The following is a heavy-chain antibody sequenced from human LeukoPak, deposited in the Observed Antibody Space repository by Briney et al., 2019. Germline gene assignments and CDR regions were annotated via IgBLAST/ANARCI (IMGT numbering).Heavy chain of an antibody. CDR3: ARGRPYSDSSGRDWYYDL. CDR1: GGSISSGAYY. CDR2: IYYSGIT. Sequence: PSETLSLTCTVSGGSISSGAYYWNWIRQHPGKGLEWIGYIYYSGITYYNPSLKSRLTISIDTSKNQFSLKLSSLTAADTAVYLCARGRPYSDSSGRDWYYDLWGRGTLVTVSS. D-gene: IGHD3-22*01. V-gene: IGHV4-31*03. J-gene: IGHJ2*01.